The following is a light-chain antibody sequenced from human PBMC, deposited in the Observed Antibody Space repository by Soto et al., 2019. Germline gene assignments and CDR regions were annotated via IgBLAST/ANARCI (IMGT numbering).Light chain of an antibody. Sequence: QSALTQPASVSGSPGQSITISCTGTASDVGGYNYVAWYQQHPGKVPKLMMYDVNNRPSGVSYRFSGSKSGKTASLTISGLQAADEGDYYCSSYTSSSTLVFGGGTKLTVL. CDR1: ASDVGGYNY. J-gene: IGLJ2*01. CDR2: DVN. CDR3: SSYTSSSTLV. V-gene: IGLV2-14*01.